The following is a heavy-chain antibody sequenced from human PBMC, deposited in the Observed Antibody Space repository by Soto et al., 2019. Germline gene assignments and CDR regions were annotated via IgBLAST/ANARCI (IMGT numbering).Heavy chain of an antibody. CDR2: IYYSGST. D-gene: IGHD2-8*01. CDR3: ARDRNGYWYFDL. V-gene: IGHV4-59*01. Sequence: QVQLQESGPGLVKPSETLSLTCTVSGGSISSYYWSWIRQPPGMGLEWLGYIYYSGSTNYNPSLKSRVTISVDTSKNQFSLKLSSVTAADTAVYYCARDRNGYWYFDLWGRGTLVTVSS. CDR1: GGSISSYY. J-gene: IGHJ2*01.